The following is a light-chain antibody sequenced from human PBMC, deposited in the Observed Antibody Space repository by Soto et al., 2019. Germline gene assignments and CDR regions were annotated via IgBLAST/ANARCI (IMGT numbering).Light chain of an antibody. CDR3: QQYNNWPGT. CDR2: DAS. CDR1: QSVSSY. J-gene: IGKJ1*01. V-gene: IGKV3-11*01. Sequence: EIVLTQSPATLSLSPVERATLSCRASQSVSSYLAWHQQKPGQAPRLLIYDASNRATGIPARFSGSGSGTEFTLTISSLQSEDFAVYYCQQYNNWPGTFGQGTKVDIK.